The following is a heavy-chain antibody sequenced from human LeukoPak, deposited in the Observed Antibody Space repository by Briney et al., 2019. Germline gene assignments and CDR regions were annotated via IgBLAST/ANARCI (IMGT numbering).Heavy chain of an antibody. CDR3: AKDGGYGSGNYYPDY. CDR2: IYHTGST. Sequence: SGTLSLTCAVSGGSISSNNWWSWVRQPPGKGLEWIGEIYHTGSTNYNPSLESRVTISIDKSKNQFSLKVSSVTAADTAVYYCAKDGGYGSGNYYPDYWGQGTLVTVSS. J-gene: IGHJ4*02. V-gene: IGHV4-4*02. D-gene: IGHD3-10*01. CDR1: GGSISSNNW.